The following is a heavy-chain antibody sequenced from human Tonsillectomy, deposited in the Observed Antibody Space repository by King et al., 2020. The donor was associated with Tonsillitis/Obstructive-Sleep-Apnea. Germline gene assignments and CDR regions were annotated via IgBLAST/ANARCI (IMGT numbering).Heavy chain of an antibody. J-gene: IGHJ4*02. V-gene: IGHV3-21*01. CDR1: GFTFSSYS. D-gene: IGHD6-6*01. Sequence: VQLVESGGGLVKPGGSLRLSCAASGFTFSSYSMNWVRQAPGKGLEWVSSISSSSSYIYYADSVKGRFTISRDNAKNSLYLQMNSRRAGDTVVYYCARDVGQLGFDYWGQGTLVTVSS. CDR2: ISSSSSYI. CDR3: ARDVGQLGFDY.